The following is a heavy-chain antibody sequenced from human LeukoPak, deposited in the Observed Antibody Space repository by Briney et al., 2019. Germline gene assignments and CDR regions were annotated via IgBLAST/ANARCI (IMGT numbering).Heavy chain of an antibody. D-gene: IGHD6-19*01. J-gene: IGHJ6*03. CDR1: GFTFSSYA. Sequence: GGSLRLSCAASGFTFSSYAMSWVRQAPGKGLEWVSAISGSGGSTYYADSVKGRFTISRDNAKNSLYLQMDSLRAEDTAVYYCARDLYSSGSYYMDVWGKGTTVTVSS. CDR2: ISGSGGST. CDR3: ARDLYSSGSYYMDV. V-gene: IGHV3-23*01.